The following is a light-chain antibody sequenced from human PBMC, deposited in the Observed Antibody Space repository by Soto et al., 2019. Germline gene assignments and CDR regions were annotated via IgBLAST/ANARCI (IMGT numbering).Light chain of an antibody. CDR1: QSVSSSY. CDR3: QQYGSSPWT. V-gene: IGKV3-20*01. Sequence: EIVLTQSPGTLPLSPGERATLSCRASQSVSSSYLAWYQQKPGQAPRLLIYGASSRATGIPDRFSGSGSGTEFTLTISRLEPEDFAVYYCQQYGSSPWTFGQGTKVEIK. J-gene: IGKJ1*01. CDR2: GAS.